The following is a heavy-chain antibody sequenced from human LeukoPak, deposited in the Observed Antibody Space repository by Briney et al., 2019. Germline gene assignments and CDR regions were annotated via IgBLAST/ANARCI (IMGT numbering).Heavy chain of an antibody. J-gene: IGHJ4*02. CDR3: AAETGYSSSIDY. V-gene: IGHV1-58*02. Sequence: ASVNVSCKASGFTFTSSAMQWVRQARGQRLEWIGWIVVGSGNTNYAQKFQERVTITRDMSTSTAYMELSSLRSEDTAVYYCAAETGYSSSIDYWGQGTLVTVSS. CDR1: GFTFTSSA. D-gene: IGHD6-13*01. CDR2: IVVGSGNT.